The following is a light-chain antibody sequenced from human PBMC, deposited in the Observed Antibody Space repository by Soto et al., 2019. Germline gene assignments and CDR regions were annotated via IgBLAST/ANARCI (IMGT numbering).Light chain of an antibody. CDR3: QQRSDWPIT. J-gene: IGKJ4*01. Sequence: EIVLTQSPAILSLSPGERATLSCRASQSVSSYLTWYQQKPGQAPSLLIYAASNRATGIPARFSGSGSGTDFTLTISSLAPEEYAVYYCQQRSDWPITSGEDTTVEI. CDR1: QSVSSY. CDR2: AAS. V-gene: IGKV3-11*01.